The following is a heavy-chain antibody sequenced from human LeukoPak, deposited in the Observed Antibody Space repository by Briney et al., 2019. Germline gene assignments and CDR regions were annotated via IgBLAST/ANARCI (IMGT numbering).Heavy chain of an antibody. CDR2: INHSGST. Sequence: PSETLSLTCAVYGGSYSGYYWSWIRQPPGKGLEWIGEINHSGSTNYNPSLKSRVTISVDTSKNQFSLKLSSVTAADTAVYYCARDWLPALTGYPWFDPWGQGTLVTVSS. CDR3: ARDWLPALTGYPWFDP. J-gene: IGHJ5*02. V-gene: IGHV4-34*01. CDR1: GGSYSGYY. D-gene: IGHD3-9*01.